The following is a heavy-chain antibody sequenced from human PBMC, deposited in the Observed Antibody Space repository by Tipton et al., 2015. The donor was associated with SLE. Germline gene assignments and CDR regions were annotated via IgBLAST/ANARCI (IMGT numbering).Heavy chain of an antibody. Sequence: GEIYHSGSTNYNPSLKSRVTISVDKSKNQFSLKLSSVTAADTAVYYCARYTGSFDYWGQGTLVTVSS. V-gene: IGHV4-4*02. CDR2: IYHSGST. D-gene: IGHD2-2*02. J-gene: IGHJ4*02. CDR3: ARYTGSFDY.